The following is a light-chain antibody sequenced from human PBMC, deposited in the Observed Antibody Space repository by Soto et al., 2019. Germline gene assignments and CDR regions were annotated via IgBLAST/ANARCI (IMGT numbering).Light chain of an antibody. CDR3: AAWDDSLNGPV. Sequence: QSVLTQPPSVSAAPGQRFTISCSGSKSNIGNNAVNWYQQLPGKAPKLLIHYDDRVPSGVSDRFSGSKSGTSASLAISALQSEDEADYYCAAWDDSLNGPVFGGRTKVTVL. CDR2: YDD. J-gene: IGLJ3*02. CDR1: KSNIGNNA. V-gene: IGLV1-36*01.